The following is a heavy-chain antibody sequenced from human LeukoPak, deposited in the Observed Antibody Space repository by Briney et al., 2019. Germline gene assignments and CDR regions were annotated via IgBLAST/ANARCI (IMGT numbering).Heavy chain of an antibody. D-gene: IGHD1-26*01. Sequence: GGSLRLSCAASGFTVSSNYMSWVRQAPGKGLEWVSVIYSGGSTYYADSVKGRFTISRDNSKNTLYLQMNSLRAEDTALYFCAKKAQYNGNYPLDYWGQGTLVTVSS. CDR1: GFTVSSNY. V-gene: IGHV3-53*01. CDR3: AKKAQYNGNYPLDY. J-gene: IGHJ4*02. CDR2: IYSGGST.